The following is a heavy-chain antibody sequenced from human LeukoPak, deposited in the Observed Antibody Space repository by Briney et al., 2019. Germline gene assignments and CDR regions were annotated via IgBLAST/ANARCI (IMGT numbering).Heavy chain of an antibody. CDR1: GFTFSSYA. J-gene: IGHJ4*02. Sequence: GGSLRLSCAASGFTFSSYAMSWVRQAPGKGLESVSAISGSGGSTYYADSVKGRFTISRDNAKNSLYLQMNSLRAEDTAVYYCARGWGVGYCSSTSCYIVWDYWGQGTLVTVSS. CDR2: ISGSGGST. D-gene: IGHD2-2*02. V-gene: IGHV3-23*01. CDR3: ARGWGVGYCSSTSCYIVWDY.